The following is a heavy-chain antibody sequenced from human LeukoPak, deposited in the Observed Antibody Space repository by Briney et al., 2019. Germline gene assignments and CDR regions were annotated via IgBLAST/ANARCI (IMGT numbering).Heavy chain of an antibody. Sequence: TASQTLSLTCTVSGGSISSGSYYWGWIRQPPGKGLEWIGSIYYSGSTYYNPSLKSRVTISVDTSKNQFSLKLSPVTAADTAVYYCARHATDSRAAVLRYFDWLDYNWFDPWGQGTLVTVSS. CDR3: ARHATDSRAAVLRYFDWLDYNWFDP. J-gene: IGHJ5*02. D-gene: IGHD3-9*01. CDR1: GGSISSGSYY. V-gene: IGHV4-39*01. CDR2: IYYSGST.